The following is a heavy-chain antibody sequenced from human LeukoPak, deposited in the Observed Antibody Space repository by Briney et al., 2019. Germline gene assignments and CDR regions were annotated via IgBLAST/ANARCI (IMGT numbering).Heavy chain of an antibody. Sequence: PGRSLRLSCTASGFTFGDYAMSWFRQAPGKGLEWVGFIRSKAYGGTTEYAASVKGRFTISRDDSKSIAYLQMNSLKTEDTAEYYCTRDGDSSGLYLDYWGQGTLVTVSS. CDR2: IRSKAYGGTT. V-gene: IGHV3-49*03. CDR3: TRDGDSSGLYLDY. J-gene: IGHJ4*02. D-gene: IGHD6-19*01. CDR1: GFTFGDYA.